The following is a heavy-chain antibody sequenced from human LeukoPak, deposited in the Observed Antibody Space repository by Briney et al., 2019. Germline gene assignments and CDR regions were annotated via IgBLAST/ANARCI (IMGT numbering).Heavy chain of an antibody. J-gene: IGHJ6*03. D-gene: IGHD6-13*01. Sequence: GGSLRLSCVASGFTFSSYGVHWVRQAPGKGLEWVAFIRYDGSNKYYTDSVKGRFTISRDNSKNTLYLQMNSLRAEDTAVYYCAKDASIAAAARGYYYYMDVWGKGTTVTVSS. CDR2: IRYDGSNK. CDR3: AKDASIAAAARGYYYYMDV. CDR1: GFTFSSYG. V-gene: IGHV3-30*02.